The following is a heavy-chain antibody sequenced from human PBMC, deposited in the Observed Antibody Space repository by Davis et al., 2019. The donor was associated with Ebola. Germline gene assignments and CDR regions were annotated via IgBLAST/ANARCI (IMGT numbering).Heavy chain of an antibody. CDR1: GYTFTGYY. J-gene: IGHJ4*02. D-gene: IGHD2-15*01. V-gene: IGHV1-2*04. CDR3: ARGRVCSGATCYAYFDF. Sequence: AASVKVSCKASGYTFTGYYIHWVRQAPGQGLEWMGWINPNSGDTKYSQKFQGWVTMTRDTPIGTAYMELNRLTSDDTAVYYCARGRVCSGATCYAYFDFWGQGTLVTVSS. CDR2: INPNSGDT.